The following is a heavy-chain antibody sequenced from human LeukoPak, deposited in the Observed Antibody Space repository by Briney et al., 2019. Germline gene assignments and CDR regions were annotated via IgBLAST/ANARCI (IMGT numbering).Heavy chain of an antibody. Sequence: GGCLRLSCTASGFTFGDYAMSWVRQAPGRGLEWVGFIRSKSYGWTTEYAASVKGRFTFSRDDSKSIAYLEMNSLKTEDTAVYYCSRDSREGGIAAVWGQGTLVTVSS. CDR3: SRDSREGGIAAV. CDR1: GFTFGDYA. D-gene: IGHD6-13*01. CDR2: IRSKSYGWTT. J-gene: IGHJ4*02. V-gene: IGHV3-49*04.